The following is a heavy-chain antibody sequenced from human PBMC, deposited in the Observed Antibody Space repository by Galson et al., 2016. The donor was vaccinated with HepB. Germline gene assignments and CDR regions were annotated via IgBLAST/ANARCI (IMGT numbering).Heavy chain of an antibody. CDR1: GYIFSSYG. CDR2: ISTYNGNT. CDR3: ARDKGYDYSAMDV. J-gene: IGHJ6*02. Sequence: KVSCKASGYIFSSYGVSWVRQAPGQGLEWMGWISTYNGNTNYAQKVQGRVTMTTDTSTSTAYMELRSLRSGDTAVYYCARDKGYDYSAMDVWGQGTTVTVSS. V-gene: IGHV1-18*01.